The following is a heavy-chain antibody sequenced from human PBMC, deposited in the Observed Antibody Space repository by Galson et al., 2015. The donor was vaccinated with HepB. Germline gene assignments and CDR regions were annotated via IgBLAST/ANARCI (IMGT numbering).Heavy chain of an antibody. CDR1: GYTFTSYG. Sequence: SVKVSCKASGYTFTSYGISWVRQAPGQGLEWMGWISAYNGNTNYAQKLQGRVTMTTDTSTSTAYMELRSLRSDDTAVYYCARDRWTYCGGDCYSDYWGQGTLVTVSS. V-gene: IGHV1-18*04. CDR2: ISAYNGNT. CDR3: ARDRWTYCGGDCYSDY. D-gene: IGHD2-21*02. J-gene: IGHJ4*02.